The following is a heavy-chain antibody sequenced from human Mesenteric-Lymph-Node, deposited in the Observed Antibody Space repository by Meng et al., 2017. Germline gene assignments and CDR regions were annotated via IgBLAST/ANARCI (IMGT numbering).Heavy chain of an antibody. Sequence: QVRVGEAGTALVRPAETLSLTCAVSGDSITNHNWWAWVRQPPGKGLEWIGEIPHRGSSAYNPSLKSRVSMSIDKSKNQFSLKLTSVTAADTDVYHCLRGSGGSVWGQGTLVTVSS. J-gene: IGHJ1*01. CDR2: IPHRGSS. CDR1: GDSITNHNW. V-gene: IGHV4-4*02. D-gene: IGHD3-10*01. CDR3: LRGSGGSV.